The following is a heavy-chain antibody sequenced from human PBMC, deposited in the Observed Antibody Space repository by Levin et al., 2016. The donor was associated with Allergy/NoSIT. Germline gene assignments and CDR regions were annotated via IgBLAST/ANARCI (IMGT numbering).Heavy chain of an antibody. CDR2: INHRGGT. V-gene: IGHV4-34*01. Sequence: SETLSLTCTVLGAALRENSWSWIRQSPGKGLEWIGEINHRGGTNYNPSLQSRVTVSLDTSRKKLYVRLTSLIHADTAVYYCARGGVERYFDVWGPGTMVFVSP. CDR3: ARGGVERYFDV. CDR1: GAALRENS. J-gene: IGHJ3*01. D-gene: IGHD5-24*01.